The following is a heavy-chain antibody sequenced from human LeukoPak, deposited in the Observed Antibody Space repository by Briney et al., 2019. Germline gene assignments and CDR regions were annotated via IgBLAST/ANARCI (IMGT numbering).Heavy chain of an antibody. CDR2: IYYSGST. CDR1: GGSISSSSYS. V-gene: IGHV4-39*07. J-gene: IGHJ4*02. Sequence: SETLSLTCTVSGGSISSSSYSWGWLRQPPGKGLEWIGSIYYSGSTYHNPSLKSRVTISVDTSKNQFSLKLSSVTAADTAVYYCASEDNYFDYWGQGTLVTVSS. CDR3: ASEDNYFDY.